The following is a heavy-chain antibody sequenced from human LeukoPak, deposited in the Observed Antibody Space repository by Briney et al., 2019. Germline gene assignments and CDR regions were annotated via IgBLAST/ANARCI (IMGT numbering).Heavy chain of an antibody. CDR3: ARDFRSGSYSGDYYFDY. CDR1: GFIFSDYS. D-gene: IGHD1-26*01. J-gene: IGHJ4*02. Sequence: KTGGSLRLSCAASGFIFSDYSMNWVRQAPGKGLEWVSSISSGSTYIYYADSVKGRFTISRDNGETSLYLQMSSLRTEDTAVYYCARDFRSGSYSGDYYFDYWGQGTLVTVSS. V-gene: IGHV3-21*01. CDR2: ISSGSTYI.